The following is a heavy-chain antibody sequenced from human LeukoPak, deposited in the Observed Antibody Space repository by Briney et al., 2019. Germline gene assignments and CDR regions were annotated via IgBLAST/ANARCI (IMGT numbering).Heavy chain of an antibody. CDR1: GCRFTSYG. V-gene: IGHV1-18*01. Sequence: ASVKVSCKASGCRFTSYGISWVRQAPGQGLEWMGWISAYKGNTNYAQKLQGRVTMTTDTSTSTAYLELRSLRSDDTAVYYCARVASGWGFDYWGQGTLVTVSS. CDR2: ISAYKGNT. CDR3: ARVASGWGFDY. J-gene: IGHJ4*02. D-gene: IGHD6-19*01.